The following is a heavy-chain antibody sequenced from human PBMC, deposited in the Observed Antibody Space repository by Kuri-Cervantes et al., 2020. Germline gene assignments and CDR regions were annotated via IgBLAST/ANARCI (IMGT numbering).Heavy chain of an antibody. CDR3: ASSEGGYDPTPLDY. CDR1: GYTFTSYG. J-gene: IGHJ4*02. Sequence: ASVKVSCKASGYTFTSYGISWVRQAPGQGLEWMGWISAYNGNTNYAQKLQGRVTMTTDTSTSTAYMELSRLRSDDTAVYYCASSEGGYDPTPLDYWGQGTLVTVSS. CDR2: ISAYNGNT. V-gene: IGHV1-18*01. D-gene: IGHD5-12*01.